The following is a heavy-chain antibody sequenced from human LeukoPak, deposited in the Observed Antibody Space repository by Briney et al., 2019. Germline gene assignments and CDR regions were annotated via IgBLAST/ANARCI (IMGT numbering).Heavy chain of an antibody. CDR3: ARANNSSWHN. J-gene: IGHJ4*02. CDR2: IKPDGSAE. D-gene: IGHD6-13*01. CDR1: GFTFSSNW. Sequence: GGSLRLSCATSGFTFSSNWMSWVRHVPGRGLDWVANIKPDGSAEYYAASVKGRFTVSRDDAKNSLYLQMNSLRVEDTAVYYCARANNSSWHNWGQGTLVTVSS. V-gene: IGHV3-7*01.